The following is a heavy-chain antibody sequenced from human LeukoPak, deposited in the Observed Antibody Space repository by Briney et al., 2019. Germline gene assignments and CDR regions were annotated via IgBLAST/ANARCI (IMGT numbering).Heavy chain of an antibody. J-gene: IGHJ2*01. CDR1: GFTFSSYS. V-gene: IGHV3-21*01. CDR3: ARETVVPEGYFDL. D-gene: IGHD3-22*01. CDR2: ISSISSYI. Sequence: GGSLRLSCAASGFTFSSYSMNWVRQAPGEGLEWVSSISSISSYIYYADSVKGRFTISRDNAKNSLYLQMNSLRAEDTAVYYCARETVVPEGYFDLWGRGTLVTVSS.